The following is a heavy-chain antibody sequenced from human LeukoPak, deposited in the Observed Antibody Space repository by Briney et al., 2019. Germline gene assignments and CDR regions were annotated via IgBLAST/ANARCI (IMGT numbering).Heavy chain of an antibody. CDR2: IYTSGST. CDR3: ARVTYYYGSGTREPGYYYYYMDV. V-gene: IGHV4-4*08. CDR1: GFTFDDYG. Sequence: GSLRLSCAASGFTFDDYGVSWVRQAPGKGLEWIGRIYTSGSTNYNPSLKSRVTISVDTSKNQFSLKLSSVTAADTAVYYCARVTYYYGSGTREPGYYYYYMDVWGKGTTVTVSS. J-gene: IGHJ6*03. D-gene: IGHD3-10*01.